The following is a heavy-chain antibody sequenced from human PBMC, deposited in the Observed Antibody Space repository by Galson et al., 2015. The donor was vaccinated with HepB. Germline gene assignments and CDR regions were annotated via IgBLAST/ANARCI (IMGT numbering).Heavy chain of an antibody. Sequence: ATLSLTCSVSGGSFSGYYCSSLLQPPGNALEWIVEINHSVTTTYTRHLKSRCTISVDTSKPPFYQKLSSVTAADTAVYDCARLSRLKSGAHMWPWVVTAIRHQVAFGMGRKGTRRHVSS. J-gene: IGHJ3*02. CDR2: INHSVTT. CDR1: GGSFSGYY. CDR3: ARLSRLKSGAHMWPWVVTAIRHQVAFGM. V-gene: IGHV4-34*01. D-gene: IGHD2-21*02.